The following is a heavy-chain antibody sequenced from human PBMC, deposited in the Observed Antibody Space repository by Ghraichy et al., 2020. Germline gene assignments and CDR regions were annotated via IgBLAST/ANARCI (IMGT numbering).Heavy chain of an antibody. CDR3: AHRPLAVAGRGGYYFDY. J-gene: IGHJ4*02. CDR2: IYWNDDK. Sequence: SGPTLVKPTQTLTLTCTFSGFSLSTSGVGVGWIRQPPGKALEWLALIYWNDDKRYSPSLKSRLTITKDTSKNQVVLTMTNMDPVDTATYYCAHRPLAVAGRGGYYFDYWGQGTLVTVSS. D-gene: IGHD6-19*01. V-gene: IGHV2-5*01. CDR1: GFSLSTSGVG.